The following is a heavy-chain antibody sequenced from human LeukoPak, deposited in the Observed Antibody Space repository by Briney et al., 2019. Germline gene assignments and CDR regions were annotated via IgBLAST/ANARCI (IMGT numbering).Heavy chain of an antibody. CDR1: GGSISSYY. CDR2: IYDSGST. J-gene: IGHJ3*02. Sequence: SETLSLTCTVSGGSISSYYWSWIRQPPGKGLEWIRYIYDSGSTNYNPSLKSRVTISVDTSKNQFSLKLSSVTAADTAVFYCASPTTADAFDIWGQGTMVTVSS. D-gene: IGHD1-26*01. CDR3: ASPTTADAFDI. V-gene: IGHV4-59*01.